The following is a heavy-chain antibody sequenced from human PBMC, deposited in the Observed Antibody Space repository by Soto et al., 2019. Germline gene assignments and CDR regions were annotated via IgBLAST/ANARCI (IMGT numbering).Heavy chain of an antibody. CDR2: INPNSGGT. CDR3: ARENEGELRWGMDV. Sequence: ASVKVSCKASGYTFTGYYMHWVRQAPGQGLEWMGWINPNSGGTNYAQKFQGRVTMTRDTSISTAYMELSRLRSDDTAVYYCARENEGELRWGMDVWGQGTTVTVSS. J-gene: IGHJ6*02. V-gene: IGHV1-2*02. D-gene: IGHD1-26*01. CDR1: GYTFTGYY.